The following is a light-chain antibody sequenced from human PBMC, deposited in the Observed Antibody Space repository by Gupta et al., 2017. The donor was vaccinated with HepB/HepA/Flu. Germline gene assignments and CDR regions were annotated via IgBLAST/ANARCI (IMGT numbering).Light chain of an antibody. V-gene: IGKV1-5*03. CDR2: KAS. J-gene: IGKJ2*03. Sequence: DIQMTQSPSTLSASVGDTVTITCRASQSMSSWLAGYQQKQGKAPKLLIDKASSLEIGGPSRCCGGGSGTKFTPTISSLQHHDFATYYCQQYISNPYSFGQGTKLEIK. CDR1: QSMSSW. CDR3: QQYISNPYS.